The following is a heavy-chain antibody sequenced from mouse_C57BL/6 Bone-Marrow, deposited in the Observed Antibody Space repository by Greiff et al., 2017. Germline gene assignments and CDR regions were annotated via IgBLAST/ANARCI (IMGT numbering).Heavy chain of an antibody. D-gene: IGHD2-4*01. CDR3: ASGDYEPY. CDR1: GYTFTSYW. J-gene: IGHJ3*01. V-gene: IGHV1-69*01. Sequence: QVQLKQPGAELVMPGASVKLSCKASGYTFTSYWMHWVKQRPGQGLEWIGEIDPSDSYTNYNQKFKGKSTLTVDKSSSTAYMQLSSLTSEDSAVYYCASGDYEPYWGQGTLVTVSA. CDR2: IDPSDSYT.